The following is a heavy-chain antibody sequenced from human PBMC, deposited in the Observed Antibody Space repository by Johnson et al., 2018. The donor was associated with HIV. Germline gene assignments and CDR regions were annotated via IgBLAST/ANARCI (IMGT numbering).Heavy chain of an antibody. J-gene: IGHJ3*02. CDR2: ISYDGNNK. CDR1: EFTFSRFA. Sequence: QVQLVESGGGVVRPGRSLRLSCAACEFTFSRFAMHWVRQAPGKGLEWVAVISYDGNNKYYADSVKGRFTISRDNSKNTLYLQMNSLRAEDTAVYYCAREATYYDYVWGSYAFDIWGQGTMVTVSS. V-gene: IGHV3-30*14. CDR3: AREATYYDYVWGSYAFDI. D-gene: IGHD3-16*01.